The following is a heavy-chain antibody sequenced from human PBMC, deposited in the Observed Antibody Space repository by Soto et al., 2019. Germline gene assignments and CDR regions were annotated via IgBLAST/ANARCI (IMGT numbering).Heavy chain of an antibody. V-gene: IGHV1-18*01. CDR2: ISAYNGNT. CDR1: GYTFTSYC. J-gene: IGHJ4*02. D-gene: IGHD3-10*01. Sequence: ASVKVSCKASGYTFTSYCISWVRQAPGQGLEWMGWISAYNGNTNYAQKLQGRVTMTTDTSTSTAYMELRSLRSDDTAVYYCRWYYYGSGSTYYFDYWGQGTLVTVSS. CDR3: RWYYYGSGSTYYFDY.